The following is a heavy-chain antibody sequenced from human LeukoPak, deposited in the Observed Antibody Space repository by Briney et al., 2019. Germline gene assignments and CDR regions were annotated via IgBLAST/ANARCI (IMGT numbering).Heavy chain of an antibody. D-gene: IGHD3-22*01. J-gene: IGHJ4*02. Sequence: RGSLRLSCAASGFTFSSYAMSWVRQAPGKGLEWVSAISGSGGNTDCADSVKGRFTISRDNSKNTLYLQMISLRAEDTAVYYCARRRDSSDGKDFDYWGQGTLVTVSS. CDR1: GFTFSSYA. CDR2: ISGSGGNT. CDR3: ARRRDSSDGKDFDY. V-gene: IGHV3-23*01.